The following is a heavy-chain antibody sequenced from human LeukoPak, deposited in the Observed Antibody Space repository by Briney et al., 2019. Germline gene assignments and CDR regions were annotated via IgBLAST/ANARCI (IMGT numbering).Heavy chain of an antibody. D-gene: IGHD1-26*01. CDR1: GGSISTYY. CDR3: ARERSGSYYRWYFDL. J-gene: IGHJ2*01. Sequence: TSETLSLTCTVSGGSISTYYGNWIRQALGKGLEWIGYIYYSGSTNYNPSLKSRVTMSVDTSRNQFSLKLSSVTAADTAVYYCARERSGSYYRWYFDLWGRGTLVTVSS. V-gene: IGHV4-59*01. CDR2: IYYSGST.